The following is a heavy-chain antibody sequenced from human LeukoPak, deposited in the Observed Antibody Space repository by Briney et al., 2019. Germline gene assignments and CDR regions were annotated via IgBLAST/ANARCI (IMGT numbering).Heavy chain of an antibody. CDR1: GDSVSSNSAA. CDR3: AREREYCSGGSCSDYFDY. J-gene: IGHJ4*02. V-gene: IGHV6-1*01. CDR2: TYYRSKWYN. Sequence: SQTLSLTCAISGDSVSSNSAAWNWIRQSPSRGLEWLGSTYYRSKWYNDYAGSVKSRITINPDTSKTQFSLKLSSVTAADTAVYYCAREREYCSGGSCSDYFDYWGQGRLVTVSS. D-gene: IGHD2-15*01.